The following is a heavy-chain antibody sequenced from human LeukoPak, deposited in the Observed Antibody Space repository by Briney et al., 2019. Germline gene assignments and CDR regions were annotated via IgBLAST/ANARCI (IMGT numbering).Heavy chain of an antibody. J-gene: IGHJ4*02. D-gene: IGHD1-1*01. Sequence: ASVKVSCKASGYTFTGYYMHWVRQAPGQGLEWMGWINPNSGSTNYAQKFQGRVTMTRDTSISTAHMELSRLRSDDTAVYYCARDRTGTGDEFDYWGQGTLVTASS. CDR2: INPNSGST. V-gene: IGHV1-2*02. CDR3: ARDRTGTGDEFDY. CDR1: GYTFTGYY.